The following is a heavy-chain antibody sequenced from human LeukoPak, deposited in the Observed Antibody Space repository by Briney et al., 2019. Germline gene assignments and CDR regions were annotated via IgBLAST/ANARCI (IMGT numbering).Heavy chain of an antibody. Sequence: SETLSLTCTVSGGSIRSGSYYWSWIRQPAGKGLEWIGRIQTSGSTNYNPSLKSRVTISVDRSKNQFSLKLSSVTAADTAVYYCAREGGVDDFRYTKGGYYFDYWGQGTLVTVSS. CDR1: GGSIRSGSYY. CDR3: AREGGVDDFRYTKGGYYFDY. CDR2: IQTSGST. J-gene: IGHJ4*02. V-gene: IGHV4-61*02. D-gene: IGHD3-3*01.